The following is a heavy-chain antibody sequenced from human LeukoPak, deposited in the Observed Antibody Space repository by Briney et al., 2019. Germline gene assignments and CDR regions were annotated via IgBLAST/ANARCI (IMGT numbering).Heavy chain of an antibody. D-gene: IGHD1-26*01. CDR3: VRDQHYAFDI. V-gene: IGHV3-48*02. CDR1: GFTFSTYS. CDR2: IARDGTT. J-gene: IGHJ3*02. Sequence: GGSLRLSCVGAGFTFSTYSMNWVRQAPGKGLELISHIARDGTTYYAGSVKVRFTISRDNAKNSLSLQMNSLRDDDTALYYCVRDQHYAFDIWGQGTMVTVSS.